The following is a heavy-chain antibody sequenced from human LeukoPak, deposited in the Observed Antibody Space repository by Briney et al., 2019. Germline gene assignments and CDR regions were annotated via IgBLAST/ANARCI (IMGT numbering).Heavy chain of an antibody. D-gene: IGHD3-10*01. CDR3: ARDLFRDFDY. V-gene: IGHV3-21*01. Sequence: WVRQAPXXXLECVSSISSSSSYIYYADSVKGRFTISRDNAKNSLYLQMNSLRAEDTAVYYCARDLFRDFDYWGQGTLVTVSS. J-gene: IGHJ4*02. CDR2: ISSSSSYI.